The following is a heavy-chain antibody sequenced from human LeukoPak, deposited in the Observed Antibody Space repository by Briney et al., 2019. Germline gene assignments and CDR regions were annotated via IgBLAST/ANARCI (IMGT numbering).Heavy chain of an antibody. CDR2: ISYSSSTM. Sequence: RGSLRLSCAASGFTFSNYNMNWVRQAPGKGLEWVSYISYSSSTMYYADSVKGRFTISRDNAKKSLHLQMNSLRDEDTAVYYCARELSMDVWGQGTTVTVSS. CDR3: ARELSMDV. V-gene: IGHV3-48*02. J-gene: IGHJ6*02. CDR1: GFTFSNYN.